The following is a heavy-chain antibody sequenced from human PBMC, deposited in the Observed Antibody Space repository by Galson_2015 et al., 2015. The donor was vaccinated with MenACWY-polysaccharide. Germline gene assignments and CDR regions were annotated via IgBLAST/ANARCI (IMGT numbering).Heavy chain of an antibody. CDR2: IKSDGSST. CDR3: ARGYSAYD. J-gene: IGHJ4*01. CDR1: GFTFSTYW. D-gene: IGHD5-12*01. V-gene: IGHV3-74*01. Sequence: SLRLSCAASGFTFSTYWMHWVRQAPGKGLVWVSRIKSDGSSTNYADSVTGRFTISRDNAKNTLYLQMNSLRAEDTALYYCARGYSAYDCGHGTLVTVSA.